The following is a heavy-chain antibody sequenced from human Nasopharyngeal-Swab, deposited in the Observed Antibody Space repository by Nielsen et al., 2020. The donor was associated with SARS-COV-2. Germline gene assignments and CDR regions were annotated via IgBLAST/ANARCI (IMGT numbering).Heavy chain of an antibody. Sequence: GGSLRLSCAASGFTFSSYEMNWVRQAPGKGLEWVSYISSSGSTIYYADSVKGRFTISRDNAKNSLYLQMNSLRDEDTAVYYCARTPVLRFLEWPLYYGMDVWGQGTTVTVSS. CDR3: ARTPVLRFLEWPLYYGMDV. CDR2: ISSSGSTI. CDR1: GFTFSSYE. D-gene: IGHD3-3*01. V-gene: IGHV3-48*03. J-gene: IGHJ6*02.